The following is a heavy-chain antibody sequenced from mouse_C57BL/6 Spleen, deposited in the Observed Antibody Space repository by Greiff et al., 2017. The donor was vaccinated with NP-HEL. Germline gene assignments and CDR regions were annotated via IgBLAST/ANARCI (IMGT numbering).Heavy chain of an antibody. Sequence: EVNLVESGGGLVKPGGSLKLSCAASGFTFSSYAMSWVRQTPEKRLEWVATISDGGSYTYYPDNVKGRFTISRDNAKNNLYLQMSHLKSEDTAMYYCAREGYYYGSSDAMDYWGQGTSVTVSS. CDR2: ISDGGSYT. D-gene: IGHD1-1*01. V-gene: IGHV5-4*01. CDR3: AREGYYYGSSDAMDY. J-gene: IGHJ4*01. CDR1: GFTFSSYA.